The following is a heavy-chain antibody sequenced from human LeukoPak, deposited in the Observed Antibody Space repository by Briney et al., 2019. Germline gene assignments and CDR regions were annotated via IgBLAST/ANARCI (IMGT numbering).Heavy chain of an antibody. D-gene: IGHD3-3*01. CDR3: AKEAGGHDFWSGYYYYYYYYMDV. V-gene: IGHV3-23*01. Sequence: GGSLRLSCAASGFTFSSYAMSWVRQAPGKGLEWVSAISGSGGSTYYADSVKGRFTISRDNSKNTLYLQMNSLRAEDTAAYYCAKEAGGHDFWSGYYYYYYYYMDVWGKGTTVTVSS. CDR2: ISGSGGST. J-gene: IGHJ6*03. CDR1: GFTFSSYA.